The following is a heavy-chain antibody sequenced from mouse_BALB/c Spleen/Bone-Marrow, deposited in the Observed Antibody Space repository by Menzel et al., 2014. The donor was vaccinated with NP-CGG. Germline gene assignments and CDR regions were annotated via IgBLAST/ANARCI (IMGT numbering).Heavy chain of an antibody. J-gene: IGHJ4*01. D-gene: IGHD2-10*02. V-gene: IGHV5-17*02. CDR1: GFTFRSFG. CDR2: ISSVSSII. CDR3: ARVVWYQAMDS. Sequence: QLKETGGGLVQPGGSRKLSCAASGFTFRSFGMHWVRQAPEKELEWVAYISSVSSIIYYADTVKGRFTISRCNPKDSLFVQMTSISSEDTAMFFCARVVWYQAMDSWPQGTSVTVTS.